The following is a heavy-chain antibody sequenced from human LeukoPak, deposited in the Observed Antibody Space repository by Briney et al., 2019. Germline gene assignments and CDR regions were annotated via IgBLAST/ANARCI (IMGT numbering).Heavy chain of an antibody. CDR1: GFTVSSSY. V-gene: IGHV3-66*01. D-gene: IGHD3-16*01. CDR2: ISSAGTT. CDR3: ARDFGGRGEVDP. Sequence: QPGGSLRLSCAASGFTVSSSYMSWVRQAPGKGLEWVSIISSAGTTYYADSVKGRFTISRDNAKNSLYLQMNSLRAEDTAVYYCARDFGGRGEVDPWGQGTLVTVSS. J-gene: IGHJ5*02.